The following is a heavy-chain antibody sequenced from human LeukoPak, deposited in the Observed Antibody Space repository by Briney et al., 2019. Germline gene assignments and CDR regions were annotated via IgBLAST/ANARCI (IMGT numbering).Heavy chain of an antibody. D-gene: IGHD2-2*01. Sequence: SVKVSCKASGGTFSSYAISWVRQAPGQGLEWMGGIIPIFGTANYAQKFQGRVTITADESTSTAYMELSSLRSEDTAVYYCAADIVVVPAPEPSPYGMGVWGQGTTVTVSS. V-gene: IGHV1-69*13. CDR1: GGTFSSYA. CDR3: AADIVVVPAPEPSPYGMGV. J-gene: IGHJ6*02. CDR2: IIPIFGTA.